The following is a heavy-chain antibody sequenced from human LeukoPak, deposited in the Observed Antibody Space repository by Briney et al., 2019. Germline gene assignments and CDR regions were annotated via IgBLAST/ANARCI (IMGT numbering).Heavy chain of an antibody. Sequence: GGSLRLPCAASGFTFSSYEMNWVRQAPGKGLEWVSYISSSGSTIYYADSVKGRFTISRDNAKNSLYLQMNSLRAEDTAVYYCARGSHYDSSGYLDYWGQGTLVTVSS. J-gene: IGHJ4*02. V-gene: IGHV3-48*03. CDR2: ISSSGSTI. D-gene: IGHD3-22*01. CDR1: GFTFSSYE. CDR3: ARGSHYDSSGYLDY.